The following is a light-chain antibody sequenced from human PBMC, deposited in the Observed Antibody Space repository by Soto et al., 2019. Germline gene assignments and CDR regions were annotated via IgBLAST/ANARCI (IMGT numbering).Light chain of an antibody. CDR1: SSDVGGYNY. Sequence: QSALTQPPSASGSPGQSVTISCTGTSSDVGGYNYVSWYQQHPGKAPKLMIYEVTKRPSGVPDRFSGSKSGNTASLTVPGLQAEDEADYFCCSHAGDNTYVFGTGTKVTVL. V-gene: IGLV2-8*01. CDR3: CSHAGDNTYV. J-gene: IGLJ1*01. CDR2: EVT.